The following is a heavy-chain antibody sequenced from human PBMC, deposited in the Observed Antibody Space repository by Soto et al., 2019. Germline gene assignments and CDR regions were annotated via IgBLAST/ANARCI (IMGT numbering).Heavy chain of an antibody. CDR1: GFTFSSYA. CDR3: AKVRPAYYYGSGSYDY. V-gene: IGHV3-23*01. D-gene: IGHD3-10*01. J-gene: IGHJ4*02. CDR2: ISGSGGST. Sequence: PGGSLRLSCAASGFTFSSYAMSWVRQAPGKGLEWVSAISGSGGSTYYADSVKGRFTISRDNSKNTLYLQMNSLRAEDTAVYYCAKVRPAYYYGSGSYDYWGQGTLVTVSS.